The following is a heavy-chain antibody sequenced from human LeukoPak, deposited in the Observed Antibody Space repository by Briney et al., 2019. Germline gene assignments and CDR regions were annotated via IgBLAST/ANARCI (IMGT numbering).Heavy chain of an antibody. CDR2: IKSKTDGGTT. CDR3: LKYSSTWFGFGY. D-gene: IGHD6-13*01. J-gene: IGHJ4*02. CDR1: GFIFSNAW. Sequence: GGSLRLSCAASGFIFSNAWMSWVRQAPGKGLEWVGRIKSKTDGGTTDYAAPVKGSFAISRDDSQNTLYLQMNSLKNEDTAVYCCLKYSSTWFGFGYWGEGTLVTASS. V-gene: IGHV3-15*01.